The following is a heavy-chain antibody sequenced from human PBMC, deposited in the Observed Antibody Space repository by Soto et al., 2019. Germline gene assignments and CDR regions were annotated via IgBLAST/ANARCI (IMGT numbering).Heavy chain of an antibody. D-gene: IGHD3-10*02. CDR3: ADLFAGFDI. Sequence: EVQVVESGGDLVQPGGSLRLSCVGSGFTFSSHWMHWVRQAPGKGLVWVAHITHDCSSATYADSVKGRFTISRDNAKNTLYLQMNTLRFEDTAVYYCADLFAGFDIWGQGTMVTVSS. CDR1: GFTFSSHW. J-gene: IGHJ3*02. CDR2: ITHDCSSA. V-gene: IGHV3-74*01.